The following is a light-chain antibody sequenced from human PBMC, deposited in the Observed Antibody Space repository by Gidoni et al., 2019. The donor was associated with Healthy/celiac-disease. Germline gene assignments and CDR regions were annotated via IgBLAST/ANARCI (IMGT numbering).Light chain of an antibody. Sequence: DIQIPQSQSSLSASVGDRVTITCKASQDISNYLHWYQQKPGKAPKLLIYDASNLETGVPSRFSGSGSGTDFTFTISSLQPEDIATYYCQQYDNLPFTFGGGTKVEIK. J-gene: IGKJ4*01. V-gene: IGKV1-33*01. CDR3: QQYDNLPFT. CDR1: QDISNY. CDR2: DAS.